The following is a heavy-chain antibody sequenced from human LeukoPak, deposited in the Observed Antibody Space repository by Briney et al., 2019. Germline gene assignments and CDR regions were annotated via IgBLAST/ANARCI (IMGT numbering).Heavy chain of an antibody. V-gene: IGHV1-2*02. CDR3: ARVYGDYVTPLYYYYYMDV. CDR2: INPNSGGT. CDR1: GYTFTGYY. J-gene: IGHJ6*03. D-gene: IGHD4-17*01. Sequence: ASVKVSCKASGYTFTGYYMHWVRQAPGQGLEWMGWINPNSGGTNYAQKFQGRVTMTRDTSISTAYMELSRLRSDDTAVYYCARVYGDYVTPLYYYYYMDVWGKGTTVTISS.